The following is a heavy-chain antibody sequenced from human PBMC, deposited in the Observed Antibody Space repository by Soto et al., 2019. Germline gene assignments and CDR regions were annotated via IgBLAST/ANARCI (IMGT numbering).Heavy chain of an antibody. CDR2: ITTRGART. CDR1: GSTFNTYA. CDR3: ARYRSDGSASFDS. Sequence: GWSLRLSCAASGSTFNTYAMTWVRQTPGKGLEWVSFITTRGARTYYADPVRGRFTISTDSSRNTLYLQMNSLRPDDTAVYFCARYRSDGSASFDSWGQGTRVTVSS. V-gene: IGHV3-23*01. J-gene: IGHJ4*02. D-gene: IGHD3-9*01.